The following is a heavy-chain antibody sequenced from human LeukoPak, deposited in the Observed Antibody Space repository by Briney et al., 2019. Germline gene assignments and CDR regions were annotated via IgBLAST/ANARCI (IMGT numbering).Heavy chain of an antibody. V-gene: IGHV3-23*01. J-gene: IGHJ4*02. CDR2: ISGSGGST. CDR1: GFTFSSYA. CDR3: AREGTSCYNY. Sequence: GSLRLSCAASGFTFSSYAMSWVRQAPGKGLEWVSAISGSGGSTYYADSVKGRFTISRDNAKNSLYLQMNSLRAEDTAVYYCAREGTSCYNYWGQGTLVTVSS. D-gene: IGHD2-2*02.